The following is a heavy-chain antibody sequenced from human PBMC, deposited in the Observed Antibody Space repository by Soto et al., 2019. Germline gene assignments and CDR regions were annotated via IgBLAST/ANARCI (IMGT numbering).Heavy chain of an antibody. CDR2: ISGSGRST. V-gene: IGHV3-23*01. CDR1: GFTCSGYA. D-gene: IGHD2-21*01. Sequence: EVKLLESGGGLVQPGVSLRLSCAASGFTCSGYAMSWVRQAPGKGLEWVSGISGSGRSTYYPDSVKGRFTISRDSSKNTLYLQMNSLRAEDTAVYYCAKHPYGGDYFDLWGRGTLVTVSS. CDR3: AKHPYGGDYFDL. J-gene: IGHJ2*01.